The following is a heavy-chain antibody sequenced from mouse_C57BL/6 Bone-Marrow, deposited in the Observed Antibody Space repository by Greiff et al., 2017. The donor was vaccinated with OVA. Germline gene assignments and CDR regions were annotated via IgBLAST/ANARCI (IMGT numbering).Heavy chain of an antibody. Sequence: VKLMESGAELARPGASVKMSCKASGYTFTSYTMHWVKQRPGQGLEWIGYINPSSGYTKYNQKFKDKATLTADKSSSAAYMQLSSLTSDDDAVDYCARGKNYYGSSDGDFDVWGTGTTVTVSA. CDR2: INPSSGYT. D-gene: IGHD1-1*01. V-gene: IGHV1-4*01. CDR1: GYTFTSYT. J-gene: IGHJ1*03. CDR3: ARGKNYYGSSDGDFDV.